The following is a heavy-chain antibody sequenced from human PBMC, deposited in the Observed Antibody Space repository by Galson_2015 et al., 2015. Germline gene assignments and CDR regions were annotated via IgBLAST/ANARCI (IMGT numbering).Heavy chain of an antibody. CDR3: ARSYAFDM. CDR2: INQDGSEK. CDR1: GFTFSNYW. V-gene: IGHV3-7*01. Sequence: SLRLSCAASGFTFSNYWIIWVRQAPGRGLEWVASINQDGSEKNYVDSVKGRFTISRDNAKNSLFLQMNSLRAEDTAVYYCARSYAFDMWGQGTMVTVSS. J-gene: IGHJ3*02.